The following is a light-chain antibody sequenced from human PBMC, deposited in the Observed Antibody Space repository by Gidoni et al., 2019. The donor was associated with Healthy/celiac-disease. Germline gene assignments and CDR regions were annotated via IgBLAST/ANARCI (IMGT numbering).Light chain of an antibody. Sequence: DIVMTQSPLSLPVTPGEPASISCRSSQSLLHSNGYNYLDWYLQKPGQSPQLLIYLGSNRASGVPDRFSGSGSGTDCTLKISRVEAEDVGVYYCMQARQTPLTFGTGTKVDIK. J-gene: IGKJ3*01. CDR1: QSLLHSNGYNY. V-gene: IGKV2-28*01. CDR3: MQARQTPLT. CDR2: LGS.